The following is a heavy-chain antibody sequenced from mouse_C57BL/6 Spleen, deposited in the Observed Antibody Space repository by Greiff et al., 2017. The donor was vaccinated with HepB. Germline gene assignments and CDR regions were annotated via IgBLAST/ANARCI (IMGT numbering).Heavy chain of an antibody. CDR2: ISSGSSTI. CDR1: GFTFSDYG. V-gene: IGHV5-17*01. CDR3: ARGDSVVSYYFDY. Sequence: EVQVVESGGGLVKPGGSLKLSCAASGFTFSDYGMHWVRQAPEKGLEWVAYISSGSSTIYYADTVKGRFTISRDNAKNTLFLQMTSLRSEDTAMYYCARGDSVVSYYFDYWGQGTTLTVSS. J-gene: IGHJ2*01. D-gene: IGHD1-1*01.